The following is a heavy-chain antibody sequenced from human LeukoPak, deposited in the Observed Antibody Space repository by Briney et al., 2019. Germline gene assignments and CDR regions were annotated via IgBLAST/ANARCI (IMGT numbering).Heavy chain of an antibody. CDR2: ISSSSSYI. CDR3: ARDHNGSGSHY. CDR1: GFTFSSYS. Sequence: GGSLRLSCAASGFTFSSYSMNWVRQAPGKWLEWVSSISSSSSYIYYADSVKGRFTISRDNAKNSLYLQMNSLRAEDTAVYYCARDHNGSGSHYWGQGTLVTVSS. D-gene: IGHD3-10*01. V-gene: IGHV3-21*01. J-gene: IGHJ4*02.